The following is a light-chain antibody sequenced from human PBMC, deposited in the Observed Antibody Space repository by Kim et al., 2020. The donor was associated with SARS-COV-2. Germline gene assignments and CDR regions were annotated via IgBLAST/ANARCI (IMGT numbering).Light chain of an antibody. Sequence: SPGGRGTLSCRTSQTVISNYLAWYQQKPGQAPRLVIYGASSRATGIPDRFSGSGSGTDFTLTISRLEPEDFAVYYCQQYGSPSLTFGGGTKVDIK. CDR3: QQYGSPSLT. V-gene: IGKV3-20*01. CDR2: GAS. CDR1: QTVISNY. J-gene: IGKJ4*01.